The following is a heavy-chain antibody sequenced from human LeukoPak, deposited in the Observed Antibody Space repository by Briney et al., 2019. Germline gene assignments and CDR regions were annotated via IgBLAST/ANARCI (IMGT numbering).Heavy chain of an antibody. V-gene: IGHV3-7*01. Sequence: PGGSLRLSCAASGFTFSAYWMSWVRQAPGKGLEWVANIKQDGSEKYYVDSVKGQFTISRDNAKNSLYLQMNSLRAEDTAVYYCARSQTTTAAGTWDYWGQGTLVTVSS. CDR2: IKQDGSEK. CDR3: ARSQTTTAAGTWDY. CDR1: GFTFSAYW. D-gene: IGHD6-13*01. J-gene: IGHJ4*02.